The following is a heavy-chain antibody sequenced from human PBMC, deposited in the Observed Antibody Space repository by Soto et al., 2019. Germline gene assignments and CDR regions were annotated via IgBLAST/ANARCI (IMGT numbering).Heavy chain of an antibody. CDR1: GGSISSSSYY. CDR2: IYYSGST. CDR3: AGGYSSSWYVWFDP. J-gene: IGHJ5*02. Sequence: PSETLSLTCTVSGGSISSSSYYWGWIRQPPGKGLEWIGSIYYSGSTYYNPSLKSRVTISVDTSKDQFSLKLSSVTAADTAVYYCAGGYSSSWYVWFDPWGQGTLVTVSS. V-gene: IGHV4-39*01. D-gene: IGHD6-13*01.